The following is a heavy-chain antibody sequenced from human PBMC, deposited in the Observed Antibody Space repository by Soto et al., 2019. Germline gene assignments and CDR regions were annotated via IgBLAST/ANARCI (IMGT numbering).Heavy chain of an antibody. CDR1: GGSFSGYY. CDR3: ARRYYDYVWGSYRHPNWFDP. J-gene: IGHJ5*02. CDR2: INHSGST. V-gene: IGHV4-34*01. Sequence: SETLSLTCAVYGGSFSGYYWSWIRQPPGKGLEWIGEINHSGSTNYNPSLKSRVTISVDTSKNQFSLKLSSVTAADTAVYYCARRYYDYVWGSYRHPNWFDPCGQGTLVT. D-gene: IGHD3-16*02.